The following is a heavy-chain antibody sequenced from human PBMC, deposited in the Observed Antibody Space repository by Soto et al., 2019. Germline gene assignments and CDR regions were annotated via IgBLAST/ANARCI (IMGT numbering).Heavy chain of an antibody. D-gene: IGHD5-12*01. V-gene: IGHV3-30-3*01. J-gene: IGHJ4*02. CDR3: ARVRVEMATIYYFDY. Sequence: GGSLRLSCAASGFTFSSYAMHWVRQAPGKGLEWVAVISYDGSNKYYADSVKGRFTISRDNSKNTLYLQMNSLRAEDTAVYYCARVRVEMATIYYFDYWGQGTLVTVSS. CDR1: GFTFSSYA. CDR2: ISYDGSNK.